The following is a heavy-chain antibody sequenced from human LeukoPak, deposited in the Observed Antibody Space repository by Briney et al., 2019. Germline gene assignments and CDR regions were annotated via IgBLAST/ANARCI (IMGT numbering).Heavy chain of an antibody. CDR3: AMRPKNRAFDI. D-gene: IGHD2/OR15-2a*01. Sequence: PSETLSLTCTVPGGSISSSSYYWGWIRQPPGKGLEWIGRIYYSGSTYYNPSLKSRVTISVDTSKNQFSLKLSSVTAADTAVYYCAMRPKNRAFDIWGQGTMVTVSS. CDR2: IYYSGST. J-gene: IGHJ3*02. CDR1: GGSISSSSYY. V-gene: IGHV4-39*01.